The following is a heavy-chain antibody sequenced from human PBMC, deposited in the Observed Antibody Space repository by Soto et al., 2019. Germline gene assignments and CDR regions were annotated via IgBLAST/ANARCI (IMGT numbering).Heavy chain of an antibody. J-gene: IGHJ4*02. V-gene: IGHV5-10-1*01. CDR2: IDPSDSYT. CDR1: GYSFTSYW. Sequence: EVQLVQSGAEVKKPGESLRISCKGSGYSFTSYWISWVRQMPGKGLEWMGRIDPSDSYTNYSPSFQGHVTISADKSISTDHLQWSILKASDTVMYYRARRQAAAGENDPTFDYWGQRTLVTVSS. D-gene: IGHD6-13*01. CDR3: ARRQAAAGENDPTFDY.